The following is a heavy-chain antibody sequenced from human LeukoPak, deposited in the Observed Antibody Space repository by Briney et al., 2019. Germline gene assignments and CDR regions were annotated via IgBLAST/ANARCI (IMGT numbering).Heavy chain of an antibody. CDR3: ARLETSYDFWSRDYYYYMDV. Sequence: SETLSLTCAVSGYSISSGYYWGWIRQPPGKGLEWIGSIYRSGSTYYNPSLKSRVTISVDTSKNQFSLKLSSVTAADTAVYYCARLETSYDFWSRDYYYYMDVWGKGTTVTVSS. J-gene: IGHJ6*03. V-gene: IGHV4-38-2*01. CDR2: IYRSGST. CDR1: GYSISSGYY. D-gene: IGHD3-3*01.